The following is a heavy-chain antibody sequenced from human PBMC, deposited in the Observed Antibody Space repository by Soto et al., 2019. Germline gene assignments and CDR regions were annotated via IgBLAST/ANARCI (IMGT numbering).Heavy chain of an antibody. CDR2: IKRKIDGEAT. Sequence: EVQLVESGGGLVKPGGSLRLSCAASGFSFSNAWMNWVRQAPGKGLEWVGRIKRKIDGEATDYAGPVKGRFTVFRDDSKSALYLQMNSLKGDDTAVYYCTTVSVEGVWGQGTTVTVS. CDR1: GFSFSNAW. J-gene: IGHJ6*02. CDR3: TTVSVEGV. D-gene: IGHD2-15*01. V-gene: IGHV3-15*07.